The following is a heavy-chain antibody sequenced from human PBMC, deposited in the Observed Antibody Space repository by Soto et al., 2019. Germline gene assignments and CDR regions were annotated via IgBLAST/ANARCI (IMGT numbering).Heavy chain of an antibody. Sequence: SQTLSLTCAISGDSVSSNSAAWNWIRQSPSRGLEWLGRTYYRTKWYNDYAVSVKSRITINPDTSKNQFSLQLNSVTPEDSAVYYCARDHGATGYYYYCMVVWGQGTTVNVSS. CDR2: TYYRTKWYN. J-gene: IGHJ6*02. D-gene: IGHD4-4*01. CDR3: ARDHGATGYYYYCMVV. CDR1: GDSVSSNSAA. V-gene: IGHV6-1*01.